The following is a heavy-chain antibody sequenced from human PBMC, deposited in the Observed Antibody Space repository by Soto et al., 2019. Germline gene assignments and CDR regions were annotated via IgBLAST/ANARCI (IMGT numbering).Heavy chain of an antibody. V-gene: IGHV4-30-4*01. CDR1: GGSISSGDYY. J-gene: IGHJ4*02. CDR2: IYYSGST. CDR3: VRALNYDFWSGYIGKNYFDY. Sequence: SETLSLTCTVSGGSISSGDYYWSWIRQPPGKGLEWIGYIYYSGSTYYNPSLKSRVTISVDTSKNQFSLKLSSVTAADTAVYYCVRALNYDFWSGYIGKNYFDYWGQGTLVTVSS. D-gene: IGHD3-3*01.